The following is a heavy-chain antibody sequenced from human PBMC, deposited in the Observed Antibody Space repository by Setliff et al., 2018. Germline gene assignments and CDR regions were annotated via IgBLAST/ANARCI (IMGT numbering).Heavy chain of an antibody. D-gene: IGHD3-3*01. CDR3: ARGGYNSRSGYSAYYYDY. V-gene: IGHV4-59*03. CDR1: GVSIRGFY. Sequence: PSETLSLTFTVSGVSIRGFYWTWIRQSPKRGLEWLGYAFHTGKTDYNPSLMSRVIISIDMSRKQFSLKLSSVTAADTAMYFCARGGYNSRSGYSAYYYDYWGQGALVTVSS. J-gene: IGHJ4*02. CDR2: AFHTGKT.